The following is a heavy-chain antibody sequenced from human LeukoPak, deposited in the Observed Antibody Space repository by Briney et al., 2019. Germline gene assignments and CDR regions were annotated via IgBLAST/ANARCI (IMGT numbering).Heavy chain of an antibody. J-gene: IGHJ5*02. CDR1: GFTFDDYG. Sequence: PGGSLRLSCAASGFTFDDYGMHWVRQAPGKGLEWVAVISYDGSNKYYADSVKGRFTISRDNSKNTLYLQMNSLRAEDTAVYYCAKDISGRESLNWFDPWGQGTLVTVSS. CDR2: ISYDGSNK. CDR3: AKDISGRESLNWFDP. D-gene: IGHD1-26*01. V-gene: IGHV3-30*18.